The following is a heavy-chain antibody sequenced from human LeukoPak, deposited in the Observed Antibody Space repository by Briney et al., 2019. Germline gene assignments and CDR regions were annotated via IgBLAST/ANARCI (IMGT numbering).Heavy chain of an antibody. CDR2: FDPEDGET. J-gene: IGHJ1*01. CDR1: GYTLTELS. V-gene: IGHV1-24*01. D-gene: IGHD6-19*01. Sequence: ASVKVSCKVSGYTLTELSMHWVRQAPGKGLEWMVGFDPEDGETIYAQKFQGRVTMTEDTSTDIAYMELSSLRSEDTAVYYCATAPGIAVAGTVGNHWGQGTLVTVSS. CDR3: ATAPGIAVAGTVGNH.